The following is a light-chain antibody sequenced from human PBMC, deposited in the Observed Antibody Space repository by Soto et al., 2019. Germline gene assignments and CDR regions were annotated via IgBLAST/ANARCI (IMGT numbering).Light chain of an antibody. CDR2: KAS. CDR1: QSIGDL. CDR3: QHYSAFSVT. Sequence: DIEMTQYPSTLSASVEDRVTITCRASQSIGDLLPWYQQKPGEAPKLLIYKASYLESGVPYRFSGSGSGTESTLTISRLQPEDLPTYSCQHYSAFSVTFGQGTKV. J-gene: IGKJ1*01. V-gene: IGKV1-5*03.